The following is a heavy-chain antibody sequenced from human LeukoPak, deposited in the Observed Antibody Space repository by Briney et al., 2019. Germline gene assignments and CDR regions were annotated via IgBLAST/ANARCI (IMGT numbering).Heavy chain of an antibody. D-gene: IGHD3-16*02. J-gene: IGHJ4*02. V-gene: IGHV1-69*13. CDR2: IIPIFGTA. CDR3: ARGRYDYVWGSYRYNMDY. Sequence: ASVKVSCKASGGTFSSYAISWVRQAPGQGLEWMGGIIPIFGTANYARKFQGRVTITADESTSTAYMELSSLRSEDTAVYYCARGRYDYVWGSYRYNMDYWGQGTLVTVSS. CDR1: GGTFSSYA.